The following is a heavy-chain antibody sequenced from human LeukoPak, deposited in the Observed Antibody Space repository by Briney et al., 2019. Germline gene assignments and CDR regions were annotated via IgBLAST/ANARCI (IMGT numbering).Heavy chain of an antibody. Sequence: GGSLRLSCAGSGFTFSSNGMSWVRQPPGKGLEWVSYISITSKTIKYADSVKGRFTISRDNAKNSLYLQMNSLKDEDTAVYYCARLVGSRSCSGGTCYSDYWGQGTLVTVSS. V-gene: IGHV3-48*02. J-gene: IGHJ4*02. D-gene: IGHD2-15*01. CDR3: ARLVGSRSCSGGTCYSDY. CDR1: GFTFSSNG. CDR2: ISITSKTI.